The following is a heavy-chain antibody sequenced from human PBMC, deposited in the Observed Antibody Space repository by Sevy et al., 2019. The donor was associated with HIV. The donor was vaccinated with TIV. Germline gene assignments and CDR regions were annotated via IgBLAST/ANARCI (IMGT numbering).Heavy chain of an antibody. CDR3: ARDLDGGNWGHAFDI. V-gene: IGHV3-48*02. D-gene: IGHD7-27*01. CDR2: ISSSSSTI. J-gene: IGHJ3*02. Sequence: GGSLRLSCAASGFTFSSYSMNWVRQAPGKGLEWVSYISSSSSTIYYADSVKGRFTISRDNAKNSLYLQMNSLRDEDTAVYYCARDLDGGNWGHAFDIWGQRTMVTVSS. CDR1: GFTFSSYS.